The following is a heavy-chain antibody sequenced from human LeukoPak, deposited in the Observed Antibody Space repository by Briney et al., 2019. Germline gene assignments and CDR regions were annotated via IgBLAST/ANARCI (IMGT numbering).Heavy chain of an antibody. CDR1: GFTFSSYS. J-gene: IGHJ1*01. V-gene: IGHV3-21*01. CDR3: ARDMTAVTTCYFQY. CDR2: ISSTNSYI. D-gene: IGHD4-17*01. Sequence: PGGSLRLSCAASGFTFSSYSMNLVRQAPGKGLEWVSSISSTNSYIYYADSVKGRFTVSRDNAKNSLYLQMNSLRAEDTAVYYCARDMTAVTTCYFQYWGQGTLVTVSS.